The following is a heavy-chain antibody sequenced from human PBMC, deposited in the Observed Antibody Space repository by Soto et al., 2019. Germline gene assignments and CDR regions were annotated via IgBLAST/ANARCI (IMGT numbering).Heavy chain of an antibody. J-gene: IGHJ4*02. CDR3: ARRKERSGPHYFDY. D-gene: IGHD6-25*01. V-gene: IGHV1-8*01. CDR1: GYTFTTYD. CDR2: MNPYSGNT. Sequence: ASVKVSCKASGYTFTTYDISWVRQATGQGLEWMGWMNPYSGNTGYAQKFQGRVTVTRNTAISTVYMELSGLRPDDTAVYYCARRKERSGPHYFDYWGQGSQVTAPQ.